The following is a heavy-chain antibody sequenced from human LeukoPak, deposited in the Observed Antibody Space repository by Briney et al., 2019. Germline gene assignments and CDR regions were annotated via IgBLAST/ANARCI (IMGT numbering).Heavy chain of an antibody. J-gene: IGHJ2*01. Sequence: ASVKVSCKASGYTFTAHYIHWGRQAPGQGLGWMGWIDPNSGGTNYAQKFLGSGTMTGDTSINTAFMELSRLRSDDTAIYYCARGRGTTMVRGVITNYFDLWGRGSLVTVSS. CDR3: ARGRGTTMVRGVITNYFDL. V-gene: IGHV1-2*02. CDR1: GYTFTAHY. D-gene: IGHD3-10*01. CDR2: IDPNSGGT.